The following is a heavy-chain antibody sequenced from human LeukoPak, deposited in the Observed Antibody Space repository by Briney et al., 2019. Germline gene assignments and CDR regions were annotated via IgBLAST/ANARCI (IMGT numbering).Heavy chain of an antibody. D-gene: IGHD3-10*01. J-gene: IGHJ5*02. CDR3: ARGRPLLWFGELWLNWFDP. CDR2: IYTSGST. Sequence: SETLSLTCTVSRGSISSYYWSWIRQPPGKGLEWIGYIYTSGSTNYNPSLKSRVTISVDTSKNQFSLKLSSVTAADTAVYYCARGRPLLWFGELWLNWFDPWGQGTLVTVSS. CDR1: RGSISSYY. V-gene: IGHV4-4*09.